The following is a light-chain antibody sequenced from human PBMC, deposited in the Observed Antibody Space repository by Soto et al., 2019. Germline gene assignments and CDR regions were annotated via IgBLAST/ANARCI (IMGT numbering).Light chain of an antibody. Sequence: EIVSTQSPGTLSLSPGERATLSCRASQTVTSNYLAWYQQKPGQAPRLLIYGASGRATGIPDRFSGSGSGTDFTLTISRVEPEDFAVYYCQQYGSSPRTFGHGTKVDIK. CDR1: QTVTSNY. CDR3: QQYGSSPRT. CDR2: GAS. J-gene: IGKJ1*01. V-gene: IGKV3-20*01.